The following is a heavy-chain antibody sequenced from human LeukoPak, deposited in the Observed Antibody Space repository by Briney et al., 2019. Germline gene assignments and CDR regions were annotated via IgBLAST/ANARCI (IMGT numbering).Heavy chain of an antibody. CDR3: ARVDIVDYYYYMDV. J-gene: IGHJ6*03. CDR1: GYTFTGHY. D-gene: IGHD2-15*01. Sequence: GASVKVSCKASGYTFTGHYMHWVRQAPGQGPGWMGWINPNSGGTNYAQKFQGRVTMTRDTSISTAYTELSRLRSDDTAVYYCARVDIVDYYYYMDVWGKGTTVTVSS. V-gene: IGHV1-2*02. CDR2: INPNSGGT.